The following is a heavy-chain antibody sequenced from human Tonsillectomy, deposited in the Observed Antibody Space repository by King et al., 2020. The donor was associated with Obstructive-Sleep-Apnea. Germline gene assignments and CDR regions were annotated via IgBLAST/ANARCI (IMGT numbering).Heavy chain of an antibody. Sequence: VQLVESGGGLVKPGGSLRLSCAASGFIFSDYYMTWIRQAPGKGLEWVSYISGSSTYTNYADPVKGRFTVSRDNAKNSLYLQMNSLTAEGTDVYYCSRHFDSTGSFDFWGQGTLVTVSS. CDR2: ISGSSTYT. D-gene: IGHD3-22*01. CDR1: GFIFSDYY. V-gene: IGHV3-11*06. J-gene: IGHJ4*02. CDR3: SRHFDSTGSFDF.